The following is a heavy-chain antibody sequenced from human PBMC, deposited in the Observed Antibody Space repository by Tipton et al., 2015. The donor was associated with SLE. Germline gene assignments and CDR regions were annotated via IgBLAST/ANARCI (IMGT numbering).Heavy chain of an antibody. Sequence: TLSLTCSISGGSISSYYWTWIRQPPGKGLEWIGYVFSSGTTYYNPSLQGRLSMSLDTSKNQLSLQLSSVTSADTAVYYCAQAHLWGSYRYASDIWGQGTMVTVSS. CDR2: VFSSGTT. V-gene: IGHV4-59*06. J-gene: IGHJ3*02. D-gene: IGHD3-16*02. CDR3: AQAHLWGSYRYASDI. CDR1: GGSISSYY.